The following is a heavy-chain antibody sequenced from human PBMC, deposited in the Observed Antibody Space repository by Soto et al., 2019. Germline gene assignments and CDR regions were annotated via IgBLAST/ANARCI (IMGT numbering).Heavy chain of an antibody. J-gene: IGHJ1*01. Sequence: QVQLVQSGAEVKKPGVSVKVSCKASGYIFTAYSMHWVRQAPGQGLEWMGVVNPSGGSTNYAQKFQGRITMTRDTSTSTVYMDLSSLTSEDTAVYYCAREENCSDGICYSEYFQRWGQGTLVTVSS. V-gene: IGHV1-46*01. CDR2: VNPSGGST. D-gene: IGHD2-15*01. CDR1: GYIFTAYS. CDR3: AREENCSDGICYSEYFQR.